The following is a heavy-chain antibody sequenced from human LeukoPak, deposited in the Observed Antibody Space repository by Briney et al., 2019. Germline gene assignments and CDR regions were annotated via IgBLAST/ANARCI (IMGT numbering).Heavy chain of an antibody. CDR3: ARQSAAADDFDY. CDR1: GGSISSYY. J-gene: IGHJ4*02. V-gene: IGHV4-59*08. D-gene: IGHD6-13*01. Sequence: SETLSLTCTVSGGSISSYYWSWIRQPPGKGLEWVGYIYYSGSTNYSPSLKSRVTISVDTPKNQFSLKLSSVTAADTAVYYCARQSAAADDFDYWGQGTLVTVSS. CDR2: IYYSGST.